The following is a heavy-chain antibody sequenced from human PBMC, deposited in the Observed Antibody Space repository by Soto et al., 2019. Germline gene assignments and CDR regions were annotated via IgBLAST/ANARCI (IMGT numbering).Heavy chain of an antibody. J-gene: IGHJ3*02. D-gene: IGHD3-9*01. Sequence: SETLSLTCTVSGGSISSGGYYWSWIRQHPGKGLEWIGYIYYSGSTNYNPSLKSRVTISVDTSKNQFSLKLSSVTAADTAVYYCARSWYDILTGYPDAFDIWGQGTMVTVS. V-gene: IGHV4-61*08. CDR2: IYYSGST. CDR3: ARSWYDILTGYPDAFDI. CDR1: GGSISSGGYY.